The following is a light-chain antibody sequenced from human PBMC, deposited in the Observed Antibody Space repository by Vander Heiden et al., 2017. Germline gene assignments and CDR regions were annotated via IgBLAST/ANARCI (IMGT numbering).Light chain of an antibody. CDR2: QDN. J-gene: IGLJ2*01. CDR1: KLGDKY. V-gene: IGLV3-1*01. Sequence: SYELTQPPSVSVSPGQTASITCSGDKLGDKYACWYQQKPGQSPLLDIYQDNKRPSGIPERFSGSNSGNTATLTISGTQAMDEADYYCQAWDTSTAWKVFGGGTKLTVL. CDR3: QAWDTSTAWKV.